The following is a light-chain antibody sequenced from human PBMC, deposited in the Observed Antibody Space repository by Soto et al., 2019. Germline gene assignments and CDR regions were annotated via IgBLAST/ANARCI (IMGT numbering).Light chain of an antibody. CDR1: SSNIGSNY. J-gene: IGLJ2*01. CDR2: RDS. Sequence: QSILAQPPSASGTPGQRVTISCSGSSSNIGSNYVYWYQQLPGTAPKVLIYRDSQRPSGVPDRFSGSKSGTSASLAISGLLSEDEAEYYCATREGSLRANVVFGGGTKVTVL. CDR3: ATREGSLRANVV. V-gene: IGLV1-47*01.